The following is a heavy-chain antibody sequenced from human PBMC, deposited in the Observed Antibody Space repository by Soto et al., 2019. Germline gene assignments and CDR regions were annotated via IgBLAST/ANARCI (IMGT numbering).Heavy chain of an antibody. CDR2: IYSGGST. Sequence: PGGSLRLSCAASGFTVSSNYMSWVRQAPGKGLEWVSVIYSGGSTYYADSVKGRFTISRDNSKNTLYLQMNSLRAEDTAVYYCARDFGENWFDPWGQGTLVTVSS. CDR3: ARDFGENWFDP. D-gene: IGHD3-10*01. CDR1: GFTVSSNY. J-gene: IGHJ5*02. V-gene: IGHV3-53*01.